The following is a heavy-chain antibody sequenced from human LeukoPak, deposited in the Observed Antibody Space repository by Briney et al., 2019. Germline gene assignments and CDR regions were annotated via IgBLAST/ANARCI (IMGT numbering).Heavy chain of an antibody. CDR1: GFTFNSYD. J-gene: IGHJ6*02. D-gene: IGHD3-10*01. Sequence: ASVKVSCKASGFTFNSYDINWVRQAPGQGLEWMGWMNPNSGNTRYAQKVQGRITMTRDTSISTAYMELSSLRSEDTAVYYCARGPTLVRGVIMPDSVGGMDVWGQGTTVTVSS. V-gene: IGHV1-8*01. CDR3: ARGPTLVRGVIMPDSVGGMDV. CDR2: MNPNSGNT.